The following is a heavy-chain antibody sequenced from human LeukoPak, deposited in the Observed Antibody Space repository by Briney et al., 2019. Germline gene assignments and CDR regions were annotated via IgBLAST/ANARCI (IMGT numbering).Heavy chain of an antibody. CDR1: GYSISNGYY. V-gene: IGHV4-38-2*02. CDR2: VSHRGST. J-gene: IGHJ4*02. CDR3: ARGGYYYDSSGYSAVDY. Sequence: SETLSLTCTVSGYSISNGYYWGWIRQSPGKGLEWVGSVSHRGSTYYNPSLKSRVTISVDTSKSQFSLKLSSVTAADTAVYYCARGGYYYDSSGYSAVDYWGQGTLVTVSS. D-gene: IGHD3-22*01.